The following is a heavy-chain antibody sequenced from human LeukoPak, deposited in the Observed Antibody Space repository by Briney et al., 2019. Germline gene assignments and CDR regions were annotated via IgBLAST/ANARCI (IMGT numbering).Heavy chain of an antibody. CDR3: ARHQIAAGCLDY. CDR1: GFTFSSYSMN. CDR2: IYYSGST. Sequence: PGGSLRLSCAASGFTFSSYSMNWVRQPPGKGLEWIGSIYYSGSTYYNPSLKSRVTISVDTSKNQFSLKLSSVTAADTAVYYCARHQIAAGCLDYWGQGTLVTVSS. V-gene: IGHV4-39*01. J-gene: IGHJ4*02. D-gene: IGHD6-19*01.